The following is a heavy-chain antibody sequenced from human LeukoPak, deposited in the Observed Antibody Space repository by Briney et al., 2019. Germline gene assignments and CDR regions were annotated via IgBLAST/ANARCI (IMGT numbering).Heavy chain of an antibody. D-gene: IGHD2-15*01. CDR3: ARVGSNVVVVAADY. V-gene: IGHV3-11*01. Sequence: GGSLRLSCAASGFTFSDYYMSWIRQAPGKGLEWVSYISSSGSTIYYADSVKGQLTISRDNAKNSLYLQMNSLRAEDTTVYYCARVGSNVVVVAADYWGQGTLVTVSS. J-gene: IGHJ4*02. CDR2: ISSSGSTI. CDR1: GFTFSDYY.